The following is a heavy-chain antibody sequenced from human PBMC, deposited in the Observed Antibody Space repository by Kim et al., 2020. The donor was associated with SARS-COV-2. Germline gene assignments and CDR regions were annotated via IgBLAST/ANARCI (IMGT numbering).Heavy chain of an antibody. J-gene: IGHJ6*02. CDR1: GGSISSYY. D-gene: IGHD2-21*02. CDR2: IYYSGST. CDR3: ARGRTVVTPRGGYYYGMDV. V-gene: IGHV4-59*01. Sequence: SETLSLTCTVSGGSISSYYWSWIRQPPGKGLEWIGYIYYSGSTNYNPSLKSRVTISVDTSKNQFSLKLSSVTAADTAVYYCARGRTVVTPRGGYYYGMDVWGQGTTVTVSS.